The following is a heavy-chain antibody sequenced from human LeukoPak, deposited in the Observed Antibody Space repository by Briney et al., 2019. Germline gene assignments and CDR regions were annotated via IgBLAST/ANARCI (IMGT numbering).Heavy chain of an antibody. CDR2: IRYDGSNK. V-gene: IGHV3-30*02. D-gene: IGHD1-26*01. Sequence: PGGSLRLSCAASGFTFSSYGMHWVRQAPGKGLEWVAFIRYDGSNKYYADSVKGRFTISRDNSKNTLYLQMSSLRAEDTAVYYCATYSGSYLLTPGAFDIWGQGTMVTVSS. CDR3: ATYSGSYLLTPGAFDI. CDR1: GFTFSSYG. J-gene: IGHJ3*02.